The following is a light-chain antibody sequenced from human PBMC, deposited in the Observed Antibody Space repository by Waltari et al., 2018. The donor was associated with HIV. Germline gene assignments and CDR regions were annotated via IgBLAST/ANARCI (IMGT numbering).Light chain of an antibody. Sequence: EIVLTQSPGTLPLSPGESATLSCRDSQSVSTNYLAWYQQKPGQAARLLISGAFSRATDIPDRFSSTGSGTDFTLTISRLEPEDFAVYYCQQYGSSPITFGQGTRLEIK. CDR1: QSVSTNY. J-gene: IGKJ5*01. V-gene: IGKV3-20*01. CDR3: QQYGSSPIT. CDR2: GAF.